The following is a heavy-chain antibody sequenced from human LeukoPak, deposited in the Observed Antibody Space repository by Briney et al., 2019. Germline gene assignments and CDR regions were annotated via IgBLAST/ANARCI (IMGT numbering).Heavy chain of an antibody. J-gene: IGHJ6*03. D-gene: IGHD4-17*01. Sequence: ASVKVSCKASGGTFSSYAISWVRQAPGQGLEWMGGIIPIFGTANYAQKFQGRVTITADESTSTAYMELSSLRSEDTAVYYCARVVAGDYTDYYYYYMDVWGKGTTVTVSS. CDR3: ARVVAGDYTDYYYYYMDV. V-gene: IGHV1-69*01. CDR2: IIPIFGTA. CDR1: GGTFSSYA.